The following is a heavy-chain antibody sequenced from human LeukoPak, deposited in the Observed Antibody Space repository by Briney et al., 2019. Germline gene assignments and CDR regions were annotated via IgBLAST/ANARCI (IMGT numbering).Heavy chain of an antibody. D-gene: IGHD6-19*01. Sequence: GGSLRLSCAASGFTFSSYAMSWVRQGPGKGLEWVSAISGSGGSTYYADSVKGRFTISRDNSKNTLYLQMNSLRAEDTAVYYCAKDPLDGWYGFDYWGQGTLVTVSS. CDR1: GFTFSSYA. CDR3: AKDPLDGWYGFDY. CDR2: ISGSGGST. J-gene: IGHJ4*02. V-gene: IGHV3-23*01.